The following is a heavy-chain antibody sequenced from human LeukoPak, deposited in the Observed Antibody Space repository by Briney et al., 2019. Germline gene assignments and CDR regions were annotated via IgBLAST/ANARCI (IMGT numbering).Heavy chain of an antibody. CDR1: GFTFSSYG. D-gene: IGHD1-26*01. Sequence: SGGSLRLSCAASGFTFSSYGMHWVRQAPGKGLEWVAVISYDGSNKYYADSVKGRFTISRDNSKNTLYLQMNSLRAEDTAVYYCAKDHLVGIVGATFAGPFDYWGQGTLVTVSS. CDR2: ISYDGSNK. CDR3: AKDHLVGIVGATFAGPFDY. J-gene: IGHJ4*02. V-gene: IGHV3-30*18.